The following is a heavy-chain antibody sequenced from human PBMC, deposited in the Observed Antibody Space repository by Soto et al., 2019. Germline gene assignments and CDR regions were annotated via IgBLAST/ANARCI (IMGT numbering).Heavy chain of an antibody. D-gene: IGHD6-19*01. CDR3: ARDISSGWYRGGAFDI. J-gene: IGHJ3*02. Sequence: SETLSLTCTVSGGSISSYYWSWIRQPPGKGLERIGYIYYSGSTNYNPSLKSRVTISVDTSKNQFSLKLSSVTAADTAVYYCARDISSGWYRGGAFDIWGQGTMVTVSS. CDR1: GGSISSYY. V-gene: IGHV4-59*01. CDR2: IYYSGST.